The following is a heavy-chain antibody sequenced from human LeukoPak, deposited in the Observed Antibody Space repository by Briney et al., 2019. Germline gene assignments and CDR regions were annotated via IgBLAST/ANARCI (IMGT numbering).Heavy chain of an antibody. CDR2: LSSRSRYI. CDR1: GFTFSNYA. J-gene: IGHJ4*02. CDR3: ARAYYDSSGYSPPPIGY. V-gene: IGHV3-21*04. D-gene: IGHD3-22*01. Sequence: NPGGSLRLSCAASGFTFSNYAMTWVRQAPGKGLEWVSSLSSRSRYIYYADSLKGRFTISRDNAKNSLYLQMNSLRAEDTAVYYCARAYYDSSGYSPPPIGYWGQGTLVTVSS.